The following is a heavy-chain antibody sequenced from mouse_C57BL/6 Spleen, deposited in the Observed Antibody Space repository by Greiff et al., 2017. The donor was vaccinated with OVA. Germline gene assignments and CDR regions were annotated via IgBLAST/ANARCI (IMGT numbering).Heavy chain of an antibody. CDR1: GISITTGNYR. Sequence: EVKLMESGPGLVKPSQTVFLTCTVTGISITTGNYRWSWIRQFPGNKLEWIGYIYYSGTLTYNPSLTSRTTITRDTPKNQFLLEMNSMTAEDTATYYCAREPLYYYTRYCDVWGTGTTVTVSS. J-gene: IGHJ1*03. CDR3: AREPLYYYTRYCDV. CDR2: IYYSGTL. D-gene: IGHD1-1*01. V-gene: IGHV3-5*01.